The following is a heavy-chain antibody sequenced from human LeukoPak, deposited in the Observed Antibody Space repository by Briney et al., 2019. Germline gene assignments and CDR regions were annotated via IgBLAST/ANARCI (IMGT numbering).Heavy chain of an antibody. CDR3: ARGLRGDIVVVPAAFDY. CDR2: ISGSGGST. J-gene: IGHJ4*02. D-gene: IGHD2-2*01. Sequence: PGGSLRLSCVVSGFTFSNFGMSWVRQAPGRGLEWVSSISGSGGSTNYADSVKGRFTVSRDNSKNTLYLQMNTLRAEDTAVYYCARGLRGDIVVVPAAFDYWGQGTLVTVSS. CDR1: GFTFSNFG. V-gene: IGHV3-23*01.